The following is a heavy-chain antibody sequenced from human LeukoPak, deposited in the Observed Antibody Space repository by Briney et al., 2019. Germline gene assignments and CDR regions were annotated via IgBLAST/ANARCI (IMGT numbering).Heavy chain of an antibody. CDR2: ISYDGSNK. D-gene: IGHD6-19*01. Sequence: GGSLRLSCAASGFTFSSYAMHWVRQAPGKGLEWVAVISYDGSNKYYADSVKGRFTISRDNSKNTLYLQMNSLRAEDTAVYYCAREGQWLFSFDYWGQGTLVTVSS. J-gene: IGHJ4*02. CDR3: AREGQWLFSFDY. CDR1: GFTFSSYA. V-gene: IGHV3-30-3*01.